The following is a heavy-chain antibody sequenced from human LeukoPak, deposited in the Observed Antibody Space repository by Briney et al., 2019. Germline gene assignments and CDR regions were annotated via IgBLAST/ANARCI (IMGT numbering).Heavy chain of an antibody. Sequence: ASVTVSCKASGYTCTGYYMHWVRQAPGQGLEWMRWINPNSGDTNNAQKFQGRVTMTRDTSIKTAYLELSGLRSDDTAVYYCAKNPYEYYFDYWGQGTLVTVSS. D-gene: IGHD5-12*01. V-gene: IGHV1-2*02. CDR2: INPNSGDT. CDR1: GYTCTGYY. J-gene: IGHJ4*02. CDR3: AKNPYEYYFDY.